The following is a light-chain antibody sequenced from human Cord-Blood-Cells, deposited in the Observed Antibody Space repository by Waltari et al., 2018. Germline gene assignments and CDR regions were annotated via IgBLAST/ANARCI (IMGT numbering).Light chain of an antibody. J-gene: IGLJ2*01. V-gene: IGLV2-14*01. CDR1: SSDVGGYNY. CDR3: SSYTSSSTLV. Sequence: QSALTQPASVSGSPGQSITISCTGTSSDVGGYNYVSWYQQHPGNAPKLMIYDVRNRPSGFSNRCSGSKSGNTASLTISGLQAEDEADYYCSSYTSSSTLVFGGGTKLTVL. CDR2: DVR.